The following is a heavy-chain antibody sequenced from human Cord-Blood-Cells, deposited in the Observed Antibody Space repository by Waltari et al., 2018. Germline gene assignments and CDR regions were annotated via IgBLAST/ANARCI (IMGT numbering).Heavy chain of an antibody. D-gene: IGHD2-2*01. CDR2: IYHSGST. CDR1: GYSISSGYY. J-gene: IGHJ5*02. CDR3: ARSFCSSTSCLNWFDP. Sequence: QVQLQESGPGLVKPSETLSLTCTVSGYSISSGYYWGWIRQPPGKGLEWIGSIYHSGSTSSNPSLKSRVTISVDTSKNQFSLKLSSVTAADTAVYYCARSFCSSTSCLNWFDPWGQGTLVTVSS. V-gene: IGHV4-38-2*02.